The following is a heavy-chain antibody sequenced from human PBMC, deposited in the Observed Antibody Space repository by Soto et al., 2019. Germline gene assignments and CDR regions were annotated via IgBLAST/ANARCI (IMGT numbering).Heavy chain of an antibody. D-gene: IGHD3-10*01. CDR2: ISDGGRST. CDR1: GFRFRDYA. J-gene: IGHJ4*02. CDR3: ARAGVTPDFFDY. Sequence: AGGSLRLSCAGSGFRFRDYAMGWVRQPPGSGLEWVSFISDGGRSTYYADSVKGRFIISRDNSKNTLDLQMNNLRAEDTAVYYCARAGVTPDFFDYWGQGTLVTVSS. V-gene: IGHV3-23*01.